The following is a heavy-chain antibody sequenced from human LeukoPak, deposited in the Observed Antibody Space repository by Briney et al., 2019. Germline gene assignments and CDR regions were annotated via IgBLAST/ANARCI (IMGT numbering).Heavy chain of an antibody. J-gene: IGHJ4*02. CDR1: GGTFSSYA. CDR2: IIPILGIA. CDR3: ARHCSGGSCYSGPFDY. Sequence: SVKVSCKASGGTFSSYAISWVRQAPGQGPEWMGRIIPILGIANYAQKFQGRVTITADKSTSTAYMELSSLRSEDTAVYYCARHCSGGSCYSGPFDYWGQGTLVTVSS. V-gene: IGHV1-69*04. D-gene: IGHD2-15*01.